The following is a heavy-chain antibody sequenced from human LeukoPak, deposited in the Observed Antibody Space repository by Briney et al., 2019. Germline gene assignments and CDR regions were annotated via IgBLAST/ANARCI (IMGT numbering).Heavy chain of an antibody. Sequence: GGSLRLSCAASGFTFSSYAMSWVRQAPGKGLEWVSAISGSGGSTYYADSVKGRFTISRDNSKNTLYLQMNSLRAEDTAVYYCAKALSSGRGSLYYFDYWGQGTLVTVSS. D-gene: IGHD3-10*01. J-gene: IGHJ4*02. CDR2: ISGSGGST. CDR3: AKALSSGRGSLYYFDY. CDR1: GFTFSSYA. V-gene: IGHV3-23*01.